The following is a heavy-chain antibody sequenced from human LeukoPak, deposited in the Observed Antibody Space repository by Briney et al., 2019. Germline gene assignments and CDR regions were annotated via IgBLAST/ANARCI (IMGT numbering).Heavy chain of an antibody. D-gene: IGHD6-13*01. J-gene: IGHJ6*02. CDR3: ARVGSASISWYKWYYYGMDV. CDR1: GFTFISYW. Sequence: GGSQRLSCAASGFTFISYWMIWVRQAPAKGLEGVANIKQDGCEKYYVDSVKGRFTISRDNAKNSLYLQMNSLRDEDTAVYYCARVGSASISWYKWYYYGMDVWGQGTTVTVS. CDR2: IKQDGCEK. V-gene: IGHV3-7*01.